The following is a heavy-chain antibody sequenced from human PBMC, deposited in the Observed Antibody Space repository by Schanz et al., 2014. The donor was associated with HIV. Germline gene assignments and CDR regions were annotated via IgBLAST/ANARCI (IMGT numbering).Heavy chain of an antibody. CDR3: AKDLVTMAHYYYYYGMDV. J-gene: IGHJ6*02. Sequence: EVQLLESGGGLVQPGGSLRLSCSASGFTFNNYVMNWIRQAPGRGPEWVSYISDTGTTTYYADSVNGRFTISRDNAKNSMFLQMNSLRAEDTAVYYCAKDLVTMAHYYYYYGMDVWGQGTTVTVSS. CDR2: ISDTGTTT. V-gene: IGHV3-48*04. D-gene: IGHD3-10*01. CDR1: GFTFNNYV.